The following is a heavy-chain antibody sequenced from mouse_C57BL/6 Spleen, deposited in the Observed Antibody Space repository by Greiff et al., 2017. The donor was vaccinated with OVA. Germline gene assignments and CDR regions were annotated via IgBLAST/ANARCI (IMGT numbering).Heavy chain of an antibody. CDR1: GFNIKDYY. CDR3: ARASYYGGQYYFDY. Sequence: EVQLQQSGAELVKPGASVKLSCTASGFNIKDYYMHWVKQRTEQGLEWIGRIDPEDGETKYAPKFQGKATITADTSSNTAYLQLSSLTSEDTAVYYCARASYYGGQYYFDYWGQGTTLTVSS. J-gene: IGHJ2*01. CDR2: IDPEDGET. V-gene: IGHV14-2*01. D-gene: IGHD1-1*01.